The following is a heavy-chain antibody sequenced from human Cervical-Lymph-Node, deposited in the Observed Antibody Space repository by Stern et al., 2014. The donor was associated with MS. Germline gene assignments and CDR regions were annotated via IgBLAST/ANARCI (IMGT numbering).Heavy chain of an antibody. CDR3: ARRLRISGVVVWDY. CDR1: GYSFSHYA. V-gene: IGHV1-3*01. D-gene: IGHD6-25*01. CDR2: ITAGTGDP. Sequence: QVQLVQSGAEVKKPGASVKVSCRTSGYSFSHYALHWVRHAPGQRLAWMGWITAGTGDPRYSAKFQGRVTINSDTSASTGYMELSSLTSEDTAVYYCARRLRISGVVVWDYWGQGTLVTVSS. J-gene: IGHJ4*02.